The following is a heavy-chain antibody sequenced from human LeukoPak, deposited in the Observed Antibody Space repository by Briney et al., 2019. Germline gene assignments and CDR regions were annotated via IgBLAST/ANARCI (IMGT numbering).Heavy chain of an antibody. J-gene: IGHJ6*03. CDR3: AREASAAIPYYYYYMDV. D-gene: IGHD2-2*02. Sequence: GSLRLSCAASGFTFSSYAMSWVRQAPGKGLEWIGYIYYSGSTNYNPSLKSRVTISVDTSKNQFSLKLSSVTAADTAVYYCAREASAAIPYYYYYMDVWGKGTTVTVSS. CDR1: GFTFSSYA. CDR2: IYYSGST. V-gene: IGHV4-59*01.